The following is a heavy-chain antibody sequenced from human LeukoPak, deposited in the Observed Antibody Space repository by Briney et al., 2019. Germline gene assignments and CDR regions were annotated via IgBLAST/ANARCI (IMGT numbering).Heavy chain of an antibody. D-gene: IGHD4-17*01. CDR2: IYYSGST. J-gene: IGHJ5*02. CDR1: GGSNSSGGYY. V-gene: IGHV4-31*03. Sequence: SETLSLTCTVSGGSNSSGGYYWSWIRQHPGKGLEWIGYIYYSGSTYYNPSLKSRVTISVDTSKNQFSLKLSSVTAADTAVYYCARAATVTDNWFDLWGQGTLVTVSS. CDR3: ARAATVTDNWFDL.